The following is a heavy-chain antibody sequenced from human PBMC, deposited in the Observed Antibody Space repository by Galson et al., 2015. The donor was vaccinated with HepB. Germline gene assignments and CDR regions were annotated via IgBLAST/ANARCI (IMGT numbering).Heavy chain of an antibody. D-gene: IGHD3/OR15-3a*01. J-gene: IGHJ4*02. V-gene: IGHV4-30-2*01. CDR1: GGSISSNAYS. CDR3: ARSSGLPSYYFDY. CDR2: IYHSGNT. Sequence: TLSLTCAVSGGSISSNAYSWSWIRQPPGKGLEWIGDIYHSGNTYYNPSLKSRVILSVDRSKKQFSLKVTSVTAADTAVYFCARSSGLPSYYFDYWGQGTLVTVSS.